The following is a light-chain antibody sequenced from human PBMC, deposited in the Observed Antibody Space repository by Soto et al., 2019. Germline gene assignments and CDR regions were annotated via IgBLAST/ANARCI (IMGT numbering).Light chain of an antibody. J-gene: IGKJ3*01. CDR3: QKYFSLPFT. CDR2: AAS. Sequence: DIQMTQSPSSLFASAVDRVTITCRASQGIRNNLAWYQQKPGKVPRLLIYAASTFQSGVPSRFSGSGSGTDFTLTIGSLQLEDVATYYCQKYFSLPFTFGPGPKV. CDR1: QGIRNN. V-gene: IGKV1-27*01.